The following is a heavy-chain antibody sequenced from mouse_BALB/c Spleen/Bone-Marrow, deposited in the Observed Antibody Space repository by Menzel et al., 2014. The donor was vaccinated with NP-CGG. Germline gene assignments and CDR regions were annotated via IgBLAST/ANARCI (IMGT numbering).Heavy chain of an antibody. D-gene: IGHD4-1*01. CDR2: ISSGSTAI. V-gene: IGHV5-17*02. J-gene: IGHJ1*01. CDR3: ARGGNRDDFDV. CDR1: GFTFSSFG. Sequence: EVKLEESGGGLVQPGGSRKLSCAASGFTFSSFGMHWVRQAPEKGLEWVAYISSGSTAICYADTVKGRFTISRDNPKNTLFLQMTSLRSEDTAMYYCARGGNRDDFDVWGAGTTVTVSS.